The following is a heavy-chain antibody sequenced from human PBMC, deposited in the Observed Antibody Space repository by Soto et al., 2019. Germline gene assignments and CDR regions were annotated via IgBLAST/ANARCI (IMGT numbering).Heavy chain of an antibody. J-gene: IGHJ6*03. CDR2: ISAYNGNT. CDR3: ARDWPDCSSTSCYARGYYYYYYMDV. Sequence: ASVKVSCKASGYTFTSYGISWVRQAPGQGLEWMGWISAYNGNTNYAQKLQGRVTMTTDTSTSTAYMELRSLRSDDTAVYYCARDWPDCSSTSCYARGYYYYYYMDVWGKGTTVTVSS. CDR1: GYTFTSYG. D-gene: IGHD2-2*01. V-gene: IGHV1-18*01.